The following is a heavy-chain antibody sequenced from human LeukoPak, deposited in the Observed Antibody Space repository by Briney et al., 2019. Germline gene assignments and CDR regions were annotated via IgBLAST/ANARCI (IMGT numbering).Heavy chain of an antibody. CDR2: IFPADSDA. Sequence: GEPLKISCKGSGYSFTTYWIGWVRQMPGKGLEWMGIIFPADSDARYSPSFQGQVTISADKSINTAYLQWSSLKASDTAFYYCARQDPTGTNLDYWGQGSLVTVST. CDR1: GYSFTTYW. D-gene: IGHD1-7*01. CDR3: ARQDPTGTNLDY. V-gene: IGHV5-51*01. J-gene: IGHJ4*02.